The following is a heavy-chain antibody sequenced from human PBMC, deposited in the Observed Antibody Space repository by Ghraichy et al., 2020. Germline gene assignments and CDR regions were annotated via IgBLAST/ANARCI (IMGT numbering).Heavy chain of an antibody. CDR1: GFSFSTYW. J-gene: IGHJ4*02. CDR3: ARAVHGLGANYCDY. CDR2: IKQGGTEK. Sequence: GGSLRLSCAASGFSFSTYWMNWVRQAPGKGLEWVANIKQGGTEKYYGNSVKGRFTISRDNAKNSLYLQMNSLRAEDTAVYYCARAVHGLGANYCDYWGQGTLVTVS. D-gene: IGHD3-16*01. V-gene: IGHV3-7*03.